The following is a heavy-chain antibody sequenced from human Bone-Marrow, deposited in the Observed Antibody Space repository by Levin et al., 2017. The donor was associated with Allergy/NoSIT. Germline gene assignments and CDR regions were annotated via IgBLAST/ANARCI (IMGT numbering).Heavy chain of an antibody. D-gene: IGHD2-15*01. CDR2: LIPVLETP. CDR1: GDSFSTSA. V-gene: IGHV1-69*10. Sequence: ASVKVSCKASGDSFSTSAISWVRQAPGQGLEWMGGLIPVLETPNYAQKFQGRVTITADRYTSTVYMEVTSLGSDDTAVYYCVRGRALGSCGGGSCYSGDHWGQGTLVTVSS. CDR3: VRGRALGSCGGGSCYSGDH. J-gene: IGHJ4*02.